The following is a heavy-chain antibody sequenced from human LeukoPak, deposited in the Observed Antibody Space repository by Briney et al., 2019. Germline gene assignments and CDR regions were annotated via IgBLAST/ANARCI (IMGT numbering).Heavy chain of an antibody. J-gene: IGHJ4*02. CDR3: AREIDGSSGWYY. V-gene: IGHV3-21*01. CDR1: GFTFSSYS. D-gene: IGHD6-19*01. CDR2: ISSSSSYI. Sequence: GRTLRLSCAASGFTFSSYSMNWVRHAPGKGLEWVSSISSSSSYIYYADSVKGRFTISRDNAKNSLYLQMNSLRAEDTAVYYCAREIDGSSGWYYWGQGTLVTVSS.